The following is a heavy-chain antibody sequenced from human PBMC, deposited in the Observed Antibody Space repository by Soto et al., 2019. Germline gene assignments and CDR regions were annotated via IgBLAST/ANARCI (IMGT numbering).Heavy chain of an antibody. V-gene: IGHV3-30*18. CDR1: GFTFSSYG. D-gene: IGHD1-26*01. Sequence: PGGSLRLSCGGSGFTFSSYGMRWVRQAPGKGLEWVAAISFDGSNGYYGDSVKGRFTISRDNSKNTLYLQMNSLRPEDTAVYYCAKDGNWELLPPTGMDVWGQGTTVTVSS. CDR2: ISFDGSNG. J-gene: IGHJ6*02. CDR3: AKDGNWELLPPTGMDV.